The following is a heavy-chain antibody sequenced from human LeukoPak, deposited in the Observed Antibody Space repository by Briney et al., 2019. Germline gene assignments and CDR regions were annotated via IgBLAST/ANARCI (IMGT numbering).Heavy chain of an antibody. CDR3: ARGLGRTAMVMWGDYFDS. V-gene: IGHV4-34*01. Sequence: SETLSLTCAVYGGSFSGYYWSWIRQPPGKGLEWIGEINHSGSTNYNPSLKSRVTISVDTSKNQFSLRLSSVTAADTAVYCCARGLGRTAMVMWGDYFDSWGQGTLVTVSS. J-gene: IGHJ4*02. CDR1: GGSFSGYY. CDR2: INHSGST. D-gene: IGHD5-18*01.